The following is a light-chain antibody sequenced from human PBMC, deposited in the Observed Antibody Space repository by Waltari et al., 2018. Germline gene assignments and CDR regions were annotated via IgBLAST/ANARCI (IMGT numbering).Light chain of an antibody. J-gene: IGLJ3*02. Sequence: QSALTQPASVSGSPGQSITISCTGASIDVGRYNLVSWYQQHPAKAPKLRIYEDNKRPSGVSTRFSGSKSGNTASLTISWLQAEDEADYYCCSYAGSGTTWVFGGGTKLTVL. CDR2: EDN. V-gene: IGLV2-23*01. CDR3: CSYAGSGTTWV. CDR1: SIDVGRYNL.